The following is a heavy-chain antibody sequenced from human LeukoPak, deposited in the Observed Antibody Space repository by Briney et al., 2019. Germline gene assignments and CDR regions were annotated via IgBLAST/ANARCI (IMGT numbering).Heavy chain of an antibody. J-gene: IGHJ6*03. CDR2: IIPIFGTA. V-gene: IGHV1-69*05. CDR3: ARGSEVTIFGVVHYMDV. CDR1: GGTFSSYA. Sequence: GSSVKVSCKASGGTFSSYAISWVRQAPGQGHEWMGGIIPIFGTANYAQKFQGRVTITTDESTSTAYMELSSLRSEDTAVYYCARGSEVTIFGVVHYMDVWGEGITVTVSS. D-gene: IGHD3-3*01.